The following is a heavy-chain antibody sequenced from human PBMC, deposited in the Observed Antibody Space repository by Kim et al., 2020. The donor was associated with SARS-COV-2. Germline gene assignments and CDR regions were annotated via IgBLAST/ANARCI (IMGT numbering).Heavy chain of an antibody. CDR3: ARVDEYSSSVDAFDI. CDR2: IYYSGST. D-gene: IGHD6-13*01. V-gene: IGHV4-59*01. CDR1: GGSISSYY. J-gene: IGHJ3*02. Sequence: SETLSLTCTVSGGSISSYYWSWIRQPPGKGLEWIGYIYYSGSTNYNPSLKSRVTISVDTSKNQFSLKLSSVTAADTAVYYCARVDEYSSSVDAFDIWGQGTMVTVSS.